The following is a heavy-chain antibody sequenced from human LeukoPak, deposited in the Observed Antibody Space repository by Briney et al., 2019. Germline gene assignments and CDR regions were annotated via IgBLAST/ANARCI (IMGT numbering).Heavy chain of an antibody. V-gene: IGHV3-30-3*01. Sequence: GGSLRLSCAASGFTFSSYAMHWVRQAPGKGLEWVAVISYDGSNKYYADSVKGRFTISRDNSKNTLYLQMNSLRAEDTAVYYCARDFGSPLLWFGVAYNWFDPWGQGTLVTVSS. J-gene: IGHJ5*02. CDR3: ARDFGSPLLWFGVAYNWFDP. CDR1: GFTFSSYA. CDR2: ISYDGSNK. D-gene: IGHD3-10*01.